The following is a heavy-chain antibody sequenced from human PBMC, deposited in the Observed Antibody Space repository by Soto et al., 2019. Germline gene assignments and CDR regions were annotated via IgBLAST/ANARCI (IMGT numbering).Heavy chain of an antibody. CDR3: ATMNWGGTEPDAFDI. J-gene: IGHJ3*02. V-gene: IGHV4-59*01. Sequence: SETLSLTCTVSGGSISSYYWSWIRQPPGKGLEWIGYIYYSGSTNYNPSLKSRVTISVDTSKNQFSLKLSSVTAADTAVYYCATMNWGGTEPDAFDIWGQGTMVTVSS. CDR2: IYYSGST. CDR1: GGSISSYY. D-gene: IGHD7-27*01.